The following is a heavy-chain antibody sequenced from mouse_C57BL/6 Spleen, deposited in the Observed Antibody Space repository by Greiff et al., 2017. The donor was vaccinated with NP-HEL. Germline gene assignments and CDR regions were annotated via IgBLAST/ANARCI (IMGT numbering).Heavy chain of an antibody. J-gene: IGHJ1*03. Sequence: EVKLMESGAELVKPGASVKLSCTASGFNIKDYYMHWVKQRTEQGLEWIGRIDPEDGETKYAPKFQGKATITADTSSNTAYLQLSSLTSEDTAVYYCARRGGLGRPYWYFDVWGTGTTVTVSS. CDR1: GFNIKDYY. CDR2: IDPEDGET. D-gene: IGHD4-1*01. V-gene: IGHV14-2*01. CDR3: ARRGGLGRPYWYFDV.